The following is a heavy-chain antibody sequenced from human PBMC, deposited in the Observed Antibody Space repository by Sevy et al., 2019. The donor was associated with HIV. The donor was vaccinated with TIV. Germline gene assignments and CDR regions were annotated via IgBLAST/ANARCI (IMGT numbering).Heavy chain of an antibody. Sequence: SETLSLTCTVSGGSISSYYWSWIRQPPGKGLEWIGYIYYSGNTNYNPSLKSRVTISVDTSKNQFSLKLSSVTAADTAVYYCARSGPEYCGGDCYSSYYYYYGMGVWGQGTTVTVSS. CDR3: ARSGPEYCGGDCYSSYYYYYGMGV. CDR2: IYYSGNT. D-gene: IGHD2-21*01. J-gene: IGHJ6*02. V-gene: IGHV4-59*01. CDR1: GGSISSYY.